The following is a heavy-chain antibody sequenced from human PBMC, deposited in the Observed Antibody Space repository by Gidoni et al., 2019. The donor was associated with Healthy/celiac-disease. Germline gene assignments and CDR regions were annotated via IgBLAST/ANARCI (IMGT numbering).Heavy chain of an antibody. CDR2: IYYSGST. J-gene: IGHJ3*02. V-gene: IGHV4-39*01. D-gene: IGHD6-19*01. Sequence: QLQLQESGPGLVKPSETLSLTCTVSGGSLSSSSYYWGWIRQPPGKGLEWIGSIYYSGSTYYNPSLKSQVTISVDTSKNQFALKLSSVTAADTAVYYCARYGGGIAVSAFDIWGQGTMVTVSS. CDR3: ARYGGGIAVSAFDI. CDR1: GGSLSSSSYY.